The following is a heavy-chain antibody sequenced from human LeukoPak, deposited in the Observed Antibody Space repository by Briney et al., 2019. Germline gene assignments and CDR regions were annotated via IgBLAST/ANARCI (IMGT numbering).Heavy chain of an antibody. D-gene: IGHD6-6*01. Sequence: GSVKVSCKASGYTFTGYYLHWVRQAPGQGLEWMGWINPNSGNTGYAQKFQGRVTITRNTSISTAYMELSSLRSEDTAVYYCARALSIAARFVAFDIWGQGTMVTVSS. CDR3: ARALSIAARFVAFDI. V-gene: IGHV1-8*03. CDR1: GYTFTGYY. J-gene: IGHJ3*02. CDR2: INPNSGNT.